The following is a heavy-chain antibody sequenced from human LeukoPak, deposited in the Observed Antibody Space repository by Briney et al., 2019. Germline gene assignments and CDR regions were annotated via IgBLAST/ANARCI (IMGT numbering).Heavy chain of an antibody. V-gene: IGHV3-48*03. J-gene: IGHJ5*02. CDR1: GFTFSSYE. Sequence: PGGSLRLSCAASGFTFSSYEFNWVRQAPGKGLEWVSYISSSGTMIYYADSVKGLFTISRDNSKNSLYLQMNNLRAEDTAVYYCAREVASCGGDCLAPWGQGTLVTVSS. CDR2: ISSSGTMI. CDR3: AREVASCGGDCLAP. D-gene: IGHD2-21*02.